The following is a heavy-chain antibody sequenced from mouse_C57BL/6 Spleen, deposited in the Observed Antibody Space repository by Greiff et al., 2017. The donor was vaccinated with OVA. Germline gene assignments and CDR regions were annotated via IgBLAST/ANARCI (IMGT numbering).Heavy chain of an antibody. CDR2: IYPGSGNT. V-gene: IGHV1-76*01. CDR1: GYTFTDYY. Sequence: VQLQQSGAELVRPGASVKLSCKASGYTFTDYYINWVKQRPGQGLEWIARIYPGSGNTYYNEKFKGKATLTAEKSSSTAYMQLSSLTSEDSAVYFCARSNYGSSYEFAYWGQGTLVTVSA. CDR3: ARSNYGSSYEFAY. D-gene: IGHD1-1*01. J-gene: IGHJ3*01.